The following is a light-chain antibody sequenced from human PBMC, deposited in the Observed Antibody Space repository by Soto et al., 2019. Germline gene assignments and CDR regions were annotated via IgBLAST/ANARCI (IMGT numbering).Light chain of an antibody. V-gene: IGKV3-15*01. CDR3: QQYNNWPRT. CDR1: QSLSGN. J-gene: IGKJ1*01. CDR2: RAS. Sequence: EIVMTQSPATLSVSPGERVTLSCRASQSLSGNLAWYQQKPGLAPRLLINRASTRATGIPARFSGSGSETEFTLAISSLQSEDFAVDYCQQYNNWPRTFGKGTKVDIK.